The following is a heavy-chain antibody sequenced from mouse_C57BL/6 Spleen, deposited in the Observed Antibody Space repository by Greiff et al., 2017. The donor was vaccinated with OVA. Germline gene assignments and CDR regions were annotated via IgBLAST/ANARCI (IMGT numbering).Heavy chain of an antibody. CDR3: ARDDSFFDY. J-gene: IGHJ2*01. V-gene: IGHV1-82*01. CDR2: IYPGDGDT. Sequence: QVQLQQSGPELVKPGASVKISCKASGYAFSSSWMNWVKQRPGKGLEWIGRIYPGDGDTNYNGKFKGKATLTVDTSSSTAYMQLSSLTSEDSAVYYCARDDSFFDYWGQGTTLTVSS. D-gene: IGHD2-4*01. CDR1: GYAFSSSW.